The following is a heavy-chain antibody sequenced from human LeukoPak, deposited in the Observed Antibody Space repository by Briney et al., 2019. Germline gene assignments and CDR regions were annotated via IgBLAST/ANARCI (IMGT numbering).Heavy chain of an antibody. D-gene: IGHD3-10*01. CDR1: GFTFSSYT. V-gene: IGHV3-21*06. Sequence: GGSLRLSCAASGFTFSSYTMNWVRQAPGKGLEWVSSISSSSGYIYYADSVKGRFSISRDNAKNSVYLQMYSLRPEDTAVYYRAILMLRGVRNDYWGQGTLVTVSS. CDR2: ISSSSGYI. J-gene: IGHJ4*02. CDR3: AILMLRGVRNDY.